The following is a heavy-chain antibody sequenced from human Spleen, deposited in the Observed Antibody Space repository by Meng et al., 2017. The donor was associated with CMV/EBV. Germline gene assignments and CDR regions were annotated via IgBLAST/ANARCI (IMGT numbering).Heavy chain of an antibody. V-gene: IGHV4-30-4*08. D-gene: IGHD5-12*01. CDR1: GGSISSGDYY. CDR3: ARSSRGYSGPFDY. Sequence: QVALPGSGPGLVKPSQTLSLTCTVSGGSISSGDYYWSWIRQPPGKGLEWIGYIYYSGSTYYNPSLKSRVTISVDTSKNQFSLKLSSVTAADTAVYYCARSSRGYSGPFDYWGQGTLVTVSS. CDR2: IYYSGST. J-gene: IGHJ4*02.